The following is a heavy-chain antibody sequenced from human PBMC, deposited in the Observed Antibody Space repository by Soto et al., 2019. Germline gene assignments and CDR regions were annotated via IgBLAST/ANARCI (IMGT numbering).Heavy chain of an antibody. V-gene: IGHV4-34*01. CDR2: INHSGGT. CDR3: ARGSLVTVDSSGFYEH. Sequence: SETLSLTCGVYGGSFSYYYCSWICKPPGRGVEWIVEINHSGGTSYTPSPKSRVSISGDTSKSQCSLKLTSVSAADRGVYYCARGSLVTVDSSGFYEHGGKGPPVTVS. CDR1: GGSFSYYY. J-gene: IGHJ4*02. D-gene: IGHD3-22*01.